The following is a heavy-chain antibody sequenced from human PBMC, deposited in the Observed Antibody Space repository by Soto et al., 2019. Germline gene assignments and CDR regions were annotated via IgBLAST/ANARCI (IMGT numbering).Heavy chain of an antibody. CDR2: ISYDGSNK. V-gene: IGHV3-30-3*01. CDR3: ARTTAMGDYYYSGMDV. J-gene: IGHJ6*02. Sequence: QVQLVQSGGGEVQPGRSLRLSCAASGFTFSSYGMHWVRQAPGKGPEWVAVISYDGSNKYYADSVKGRFTISRDNSKNTLYLQMNSLRAEDTSVYRCARTTAMGDYYYSGMDVCGQGTTVTVSS. D-gene: IGHD5-18*01. CDR1: GFTFSSYG.